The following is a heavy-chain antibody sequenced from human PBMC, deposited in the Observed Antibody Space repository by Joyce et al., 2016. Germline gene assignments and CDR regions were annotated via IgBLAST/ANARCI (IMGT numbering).Heavy chain of an antibody. V-gene: IGHV4-39*07. CDR2: IYYSGST. Sequence: QLQLQESGPGLVKPSETLSLTCTVSGDSISNKNYYWGWIRQPPGKGLEWIGSIYYSGSTRYNSSLENRATISVDTSKNQFSLKLSAVTAADTAVYYCARDVPYYYDSSGYYRNWFDPWGQGTLVTVSS. J-gene: IGHJ5*02. CDR1: GDSISNKNYY. CDR3: ARDVPYYYDSSGYYRNWFDP. D-gene: IGHD3-22*01.